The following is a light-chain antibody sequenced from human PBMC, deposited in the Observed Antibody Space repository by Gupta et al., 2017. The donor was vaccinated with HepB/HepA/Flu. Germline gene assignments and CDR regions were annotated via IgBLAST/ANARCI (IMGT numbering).Light chain of an antibody. V-gene: IGLV2-14*03. CDR1: SSDVGSYNY. CDR2: DVS. J-gene: IGLJ2*01. CDR3: CSYPKISTSGVV. Sequence: QSALTQPASVSGSPGQSLTISCTGTSSDVGSYNYVSWYQQHPDKAPKLMIFDVSDRRSGVAHRCSCATSGNTAATTISALPAEEEADYYCCSYPKISTSGVVFGGGTKLTVL.